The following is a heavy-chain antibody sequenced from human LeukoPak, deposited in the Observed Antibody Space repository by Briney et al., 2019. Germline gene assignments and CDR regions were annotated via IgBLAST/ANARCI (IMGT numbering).Heavy chain of an antibody. J-gene: IGHJ5*02. CDR3: ARDYNTKGYGWFDP. CDR2: INIDGSST. D-gene: IGHD3-10*01. Sequence: PGGSLRLSCAASGFTFSSYWMQWVRQVPGKGLVWVSRINIDGSSTSYADSVKGRFTISRDNAKNTLYLQMNSLRAEDTAVYRCARDYNTKGYGWFDPWGQGTLVTVSS. V-gene: IGHV3-74*01. CDR1: GFTFSSYW.